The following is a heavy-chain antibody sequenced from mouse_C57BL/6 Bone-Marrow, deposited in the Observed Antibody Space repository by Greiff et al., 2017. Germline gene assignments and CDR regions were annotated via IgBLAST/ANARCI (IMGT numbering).Heavy chain of an antibody. CDR2: IDPENGDT. J-gene: IGHJ2*01. D-gene: IGHD1-1*01. CDR1: GFNIKDDY. Sequence: EVQLQQSGAELVRPGASVKLSCTASGFNIKDDYMHWVKQRPEQGLEWIGWIDPENGDTEYASKFQGKATITADTSSNTAYLQLSRLTSEDTAVYYCTTYYGSSPDYWGQGTTLTVSS. V-gene: IGHV14-4*01. CDR3: TTYYGSSPDY.